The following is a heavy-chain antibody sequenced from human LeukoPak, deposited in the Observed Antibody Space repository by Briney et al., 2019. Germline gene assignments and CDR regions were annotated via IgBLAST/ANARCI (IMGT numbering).Heavy chain of an antibody. D-gene: IGHD3-10*01. J-gene: IGHJ4*02. CDR1: GFTFRNYV. V-gene: IGHV3-30-3*01. Sequence: GGSLRLSCAASGFTFRNYVIHWVRQAPGKGLEWVAVTSSDLNVKLYADSVKGRFTISRDNSRSTLYLQMNSLRPEDTAIYYCAREGYYGSGSPPSLYFDYWGQGTLVTVSS. CDR3: AREGYYGSGSPPSLYFDY. CDR2: TSSDLNVK.